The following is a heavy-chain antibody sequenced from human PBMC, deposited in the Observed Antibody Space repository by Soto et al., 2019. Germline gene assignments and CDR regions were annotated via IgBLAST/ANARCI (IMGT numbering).Heavy chain of an antibody. D-gene: IGHD6-19*01. J-gene: IGHJ6*03. CDR1: GFTFSSYG. CDR2: ISYDGSNK. CDR3: AKDGRRRADYYYMDV. Sequence: GGSLRLSCAASGFTFSSYGMHWVRQAPGKGLEWVAVISYDGSNKYYADSVKGRFTISRDNSKNTLYLQMNSLRAEDTAVYYCAKDGRRRADYYYMDVWGKGTTVTVSS. V-gene: IGHV3-30*18.